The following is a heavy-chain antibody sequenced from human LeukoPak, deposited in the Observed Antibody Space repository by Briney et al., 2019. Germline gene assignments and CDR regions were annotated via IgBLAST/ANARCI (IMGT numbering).Heavy chain of an antibody. CDR3: ATLSGYLHH. CDR2: ITSTPAT. V-gene: IGHV3-23*01. CDR1: GFTFGNAW. D-gene: IGHD1-26*01. J-gene: IGHJ4*02. Sequence: PGGSLRLSCAASGFTFGNAWMSWVRQAPGKGLEWVSTITSTPATYYADSVEGRFTISRDNSKNTLYLQMNSLRAEDTAIYYCATLSGYLHHWGQGTLVTVSS.